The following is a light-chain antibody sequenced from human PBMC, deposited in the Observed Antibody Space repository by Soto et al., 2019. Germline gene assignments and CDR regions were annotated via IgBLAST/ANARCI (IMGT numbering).Light chain of an antibody. CDR3: QNYNWPPFT. V-gene: IGKV1-27*01. J-gene: IGKJ3*01. CDR1: QGIANY. Sequence: DIQMTQSPSSLAASVGDRVTISCRASQGIANYLAWYQQKPGKAPNLLIYAASTLQSGVSSRFTGGGSGTDFSLPISSLQPEDVATYFCQNYNWPPFTFGPGTKVEIK. CDR2: AAS.